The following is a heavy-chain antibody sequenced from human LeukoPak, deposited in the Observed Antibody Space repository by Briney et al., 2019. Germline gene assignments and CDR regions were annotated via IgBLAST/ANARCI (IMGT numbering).Heavy chain of an antibody. Sequence: GGSLRLSCAASGFTFSSYAMSWVRQAPGKGLEWVSAISGGGGSTYYADSVKGRFTISRDNAKNSLYLQMNSLRAEDTAVYYCARVSSSWYFDLWGRGTLVTVSS. CDR1: GFTFSSYA. D-gene: IGHD6-13*01. CDR2: ISGGGGST. CDR3: ARVSSSWYFDL. J-gene: IGHJ2*01. V-gene: IGHV3-23*01.